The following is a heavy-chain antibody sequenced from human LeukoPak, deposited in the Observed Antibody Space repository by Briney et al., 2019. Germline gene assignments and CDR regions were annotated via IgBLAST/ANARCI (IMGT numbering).Heavy chain of an antibody. CDR2: IIPILGKG. V-gene: IGHV1-69*04. CDR3: AREADSTMVRGASFDQ. CDR1: GGTFSSYA. D-gene: IGHD3-10*01. J-gene: IGHJ4*02. Sequence: ASVKVSCKAFGGTFSSYALNWVRQAPGQGLEWMGRIIPILGKGNYAQKFQGRVTITADRATSTAYMELRSLRSDDTAVYFCAREADSTMVRGASFDQWGQGTLVTVSS.